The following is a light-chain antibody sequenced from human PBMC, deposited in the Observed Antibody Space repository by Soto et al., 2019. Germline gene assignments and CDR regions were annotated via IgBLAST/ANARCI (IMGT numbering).Light chain of an antibody. Sequence: QSVLTQPASVSGSPGQSITISCTGTSSDVGGYNHVSWYQHHPGRAPKLIIYEVTIRPSGVSNRFSGSKSGNTASLTISGLQAEDEADYYCSSYTTSAPYVFGSGTKLTVL. CDR1: SSDVGGYNH. CDR3: SSYTTSAPYV. CDR2: EVT. J-gene: IGLJ1*01. V-gene: IGLV2-14*01.